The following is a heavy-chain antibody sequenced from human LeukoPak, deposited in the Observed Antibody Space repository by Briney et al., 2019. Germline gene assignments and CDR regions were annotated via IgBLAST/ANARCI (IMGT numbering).Heavy chain of an antibody. CDR3: VRGPHTIMVTE. CDR1: GFLFSNFW. J-gene: IGHJ4*02. V-gene: IGHV3-7*03. D-gene: IGHD5-18*01. Sequence: GGSLRLSCVASGFLFSNFWMPWVRQAPGKGLEWVANMKQDGSETHYADSVKGRFTISRDNAKNSLYLQMNSLRVEDTAVYYCVRGPHTIMVTEWGQGTLVTVSS. CDR2: MKQDGSET.